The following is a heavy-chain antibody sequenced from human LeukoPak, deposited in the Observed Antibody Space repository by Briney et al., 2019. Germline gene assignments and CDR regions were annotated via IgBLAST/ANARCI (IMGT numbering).Heavy chain of an antibody. V-gene: IGHV3-21*01. Sequence: GGPLRLSCAASGFTFSSYSMNWVRQAPGKGLEWVSSISSSSSYIYYADSVKGRFTISRDNAKNSLYLQMNSLRAEDTAVYYCARDPVVPAAMAWGQGTLVTVSS. CDR3: ARDPVVPAAMA. D-gene: IGHD2-2*01. J-gene: IGHJ5*02. CDR2: ISSSSSYI. CDR1: GFTFSSYS.